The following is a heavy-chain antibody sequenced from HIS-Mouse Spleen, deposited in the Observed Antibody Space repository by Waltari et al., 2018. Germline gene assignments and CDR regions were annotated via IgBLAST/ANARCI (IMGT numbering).Heavy chain of an antibody. V-gene: IGHV3-30*18. CDR1: GFTFSSYG. J-gene: IGHJ3*02. CDR2: ISYDGSNK. CDR3: AKDRLYDSSGYYFDAFDI. Sequence: QVQLVESGGGVVQPGRSLRLSCAASGFTFSSYGMHWVRQAPGKGLEWVEVISYDGSNKYDADSVKGRFTISRDNSKNTLYLQMNSLRAEDTAVYYCAKDRLYDSSGYYFDAFDIWGQGTMVTVSS. D-gene: IGHD3-22*01.